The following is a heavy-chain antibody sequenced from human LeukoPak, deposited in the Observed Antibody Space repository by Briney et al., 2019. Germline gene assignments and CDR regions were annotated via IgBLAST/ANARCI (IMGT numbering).Heavy chain of an antibody. CDR1: GFIFSSSA. CDR3: AKGRNWNRNAFDI. D-gene: IGHD1-1*01. V-gene: IGHV3-23*01. Sequence: GGSLRLSCAGSGFIFSSSAMTWVRQAPGKGLEWVSAISGSGGSTYYADSVKGRFTISRDNSKNTLFLQMNSLRAEDTAVYYCAKGRNWNRNAFDIWGPGTMLTVSS. CDR2: ISGSGGST. J-gene: IGHJ3*02.